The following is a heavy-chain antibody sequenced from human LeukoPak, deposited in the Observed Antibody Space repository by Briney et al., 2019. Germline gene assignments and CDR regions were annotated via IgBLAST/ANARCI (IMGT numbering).Heavy chain of an antibody. CDR1: GGSFSGYY. CDR2: INHSGST. CDR3: ARDYYDSSALRFDY. J-gene: IGHJ4*02. V-gene: IGHV4-34*01. D-gene: IGHD3-22*01. Sequence: SETLSLTCAVYGGSFSGYYWSWIRQPPGKGLEWIGEINHSGSTNYNPSLKSRVTISVDTSKNQFSLKLSSVTAADTAVYYCARDYYDSSALRFDYWGQGTLVTVSS.